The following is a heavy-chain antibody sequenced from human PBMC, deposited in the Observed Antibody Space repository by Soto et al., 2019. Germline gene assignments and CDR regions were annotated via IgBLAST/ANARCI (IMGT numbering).Heavy chain of an antibody. CDR1: GFTFSSYA. CDR3: ARESTVTIYDY. Sequence: SLRLSCAASGFTFSSYAMHWVRQAPGKGLEWVAVISYDGSNKYYADSVKGRFTISRDNSKNTLYLQMNSLRAEDTAVYYCARESTVTIYDYWGQGTLVTVSS. D-gene: IGHD4-17*01. J-gene: IGHJ4*02. CDR2: ISYDGSNK. V-gene: IGHV3-30-3*01.